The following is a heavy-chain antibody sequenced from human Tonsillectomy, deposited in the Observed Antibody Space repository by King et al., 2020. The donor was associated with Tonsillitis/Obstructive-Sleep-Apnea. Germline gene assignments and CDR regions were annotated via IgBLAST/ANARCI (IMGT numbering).Heavy chain of an antibody. V-gene: IGHV3-74*01. Sequence: DVQLVESGGGLVQPGGSLRLSCAASGFTFSDYWMHWVRQAPGKGLVWVSRINSDGNSTSYADPVQGRFTISRDNAKNTLYLQVKSLRAEDTAVYYCARALAVAGTAGLLWGQGTLVTVSS. CDR2: INSDGNST. D-gene: IGHD6-19*01. CDR1: GFTFSDYW. J-gene: IGHJ4*02. CDR3: ARALAVAGTAGLL.